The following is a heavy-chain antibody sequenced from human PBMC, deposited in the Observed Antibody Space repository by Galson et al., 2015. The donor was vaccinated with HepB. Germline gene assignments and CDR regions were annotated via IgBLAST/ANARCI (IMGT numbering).Heavy chain of an antibody. Sequence: SVKVSCKVSGYTLTELSMHWVRQAPGKGLEWMGGFDPEDGETIYAQKFQGRVTMTEDTSTDTAYMELSSLRSEDTAVYYCATSYFIRFLEWLFDYYYYYGMDVWGQGTTVTVSS. V-gene: IGHV1-24*01. CDR1: GYTLTELS. CDR3: ATSYFIRFLEWLFDYYYYYGMDV. D-gene: IGHD3-3*01. J-gene: IGHJ6*02. CDR2: FDPEDGET.